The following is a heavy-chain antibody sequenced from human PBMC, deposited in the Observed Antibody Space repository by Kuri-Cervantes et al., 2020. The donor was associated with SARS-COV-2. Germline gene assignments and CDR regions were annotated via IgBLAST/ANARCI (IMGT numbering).Heavy chain of an antibody. J-gene: IGHJ5*02. Sequence: GGSLRLSCIAYGFSFRIYSMNLVRQAPGKGLEWISYVSPNSNTIYYADSVKGRFTISRDNAKNLLYLQMNSLRDDDTAVYYCARDMSKGQWLERGWFDPWGQGTLVTVSS. CDR3: ARDMSKGQWLERGWFDP. CDR1: GFSFRIYS. CDR2: VSPNSNTI. V-gene: IGHV3-48*02. D-gene: IGHD6-19*01.